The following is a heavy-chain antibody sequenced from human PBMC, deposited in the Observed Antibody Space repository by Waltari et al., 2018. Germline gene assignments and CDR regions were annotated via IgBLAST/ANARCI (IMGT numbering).Heavy chain of an antibody. CDR3: VRSTSWRYYFDT. D-gene: IGHD6-13*01. Sequence: DVQLVESGGGLVKPGGSLRLSCAASGFTFSSYSMHWVRRAPGKGLEWVASISSGVTYIYYTYSVKGRFTIARGSVTDSLYLQMNSLRVEDTATYFCVRSTSWRYYFDTWGQGTLVAVSS. CDR1: GFTFSSYS. V-gene: IGHV3-21*01. CDR2: ISSGVTYI. J-gene: IGHJ4*02.